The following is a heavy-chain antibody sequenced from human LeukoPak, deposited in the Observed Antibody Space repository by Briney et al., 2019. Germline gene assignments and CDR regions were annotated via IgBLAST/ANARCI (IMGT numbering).Heavy chain of an antibody. CDR1: GGSISSYY. V-gene: IGHV4-59*01. CDR3: ARGDYDILTGYYNTPYFDY. Sequence: PSETLSLTCTVSGGSISSYYWSWIRQPPGKGLEWIGYIYYSGSTNYSPSLKSRVTISVDTSKNQFSLKLSSVTAADTAVYYCARGDYDILTGYYNTPYFDYWGQGTLVTVSS. CDR2: IYYSGST. D-gene: IGHD3-9*01. J-gene: IGHJ4*02.